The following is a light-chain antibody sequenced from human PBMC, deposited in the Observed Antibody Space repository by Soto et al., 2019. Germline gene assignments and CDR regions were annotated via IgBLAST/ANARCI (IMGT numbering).Light chain of an antibody. Sequence: EIVLTQSPGTLSLSPGERATLSCRASQSVTASYLAWYRQRAGKAPRLLIYGTSSRATGIPDRFSGSGSGKDFTLTISRLEPEDFAVYYWQHYGSSRTFRQGTKVEIK. J-gene: IGKJ1*01. CDR2: GTS. CDR1: QSVTASY. CDR3: QHYGSSRT. V-gene: IGKV3-20*01.